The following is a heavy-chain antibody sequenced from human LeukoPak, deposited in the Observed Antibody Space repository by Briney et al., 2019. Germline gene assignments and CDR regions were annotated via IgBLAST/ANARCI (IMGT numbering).Heavy chain of an antibody. V-gene: IGHV4-39*07. CDR2: IYYSGST. CDR3: ARLSWFGELLSFYFDY. CDR1: GGSISSSSYY. Sequence: SETLSLTCTVSGGSISSSSYYWGWIRQPPGKGLEWIGSIYYSGSTYYNPSLKSRVTISVDTSKNQFSLKLSSVTAADTAVYYCARLSWFGELLSFYFDYWGQGTLVTVSS. D-gene: IGHD3-10*01. J-gene: IGHJ4*02.